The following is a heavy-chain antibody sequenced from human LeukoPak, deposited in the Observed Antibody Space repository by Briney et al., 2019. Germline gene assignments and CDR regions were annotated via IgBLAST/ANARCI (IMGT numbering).Heavy chain of an antibody. Sequence: SETLSLTCVVSGDSISSGGYSWSWIRQTPGKGLEWIAYIHDSGSTYNNPSLKSRLSISIDTSKNQFSLKLSSVTAAGTAVYYCARRRWGSSGYFDYWGQGTLVTVSS. D-gene: IGHD3-22*01. J-gene: IGHJ4*02. V-gene: IGHV4-30-4*07. CDR2: IHDSGST. CDR1: GDSISSGGYS. CDR3: ARRRWGSSGYFDY.